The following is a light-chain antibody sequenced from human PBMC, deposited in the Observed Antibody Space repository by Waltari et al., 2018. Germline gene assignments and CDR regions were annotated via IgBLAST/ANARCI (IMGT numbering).Light chain of an antibody. J-gene: IGLJ1*01. CDR3: SSYAGSNIYV. Sequence: QSALTQPPSASGPPGQSVTISCTGTSSDVGGYNYGPWYQQHPGKAPKLMIYEVSWRPSGVPNRFSGSKSGNTASLTVSGLQAEDEADYYCSSYAGSNIYVFGTGTKVTVL. CDR2: EVS. CDR1: SSDVGGYNY. V-gene: IGLV2-8*01.